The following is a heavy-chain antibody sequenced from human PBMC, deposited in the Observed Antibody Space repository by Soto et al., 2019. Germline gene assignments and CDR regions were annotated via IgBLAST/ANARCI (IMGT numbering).Heavy chain of an antibody. V-gene: IGHV3-23*01. CDR3: AKGLGYCSGGSCFL. Sequence: GGSLRLSCAASGFTFSSYAMSWVRQAPGKGLEWVSAISGSGGSTYYADSVKGRFTISRDNSKNTLYLQMNSLRAEDTAVYYCAKGLGYCSGGSCFLWGQGTLVTVSS. CDR2: ISGSGGST. CDR1: GFTFSSYA. J-gene: IGHJ4*02. D-gene: IGHD2-15*01.